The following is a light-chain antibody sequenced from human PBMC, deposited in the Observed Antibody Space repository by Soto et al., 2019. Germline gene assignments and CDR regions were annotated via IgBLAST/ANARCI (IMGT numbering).Light chain of an antibody. V-gene: IGKV3-15*01. Sequence: EIVMTQSPATLSVSPGERATLSCRASQSVSSNLAWYQQKPGQAPRLLIYGASTRATGIPARFSGSGSGTDFTLTISSLQSKDFAVYYCQQYNSWPLTFGGGTKVEIK. J-gene: IGKJ4*01. CDR1: QSVSSN. CDR2: GAS. CDR3: QQYNSWPLT.